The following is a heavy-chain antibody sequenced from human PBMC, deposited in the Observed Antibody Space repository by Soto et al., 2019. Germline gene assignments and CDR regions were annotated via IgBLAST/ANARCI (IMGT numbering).Heavy chain of an antibody. J-gene: IGHJ3*02. CDR3: ARGGGVGVAGSAAFDM. CDR2: INPATGAA. Sequence: QLHLVQSGAVVKKPGASVTVSCSASGYPVTAYYMHWVRQAPGRGLEWMGGINPATGAAKYTQTFQGRVTTTRETSRSTAYEERSCLTSEGAAGFFGARGGGVGVAGSAAFDMWGQGTLVTVSS. CDR1: GYPVTAYY. D-gene: IGHD3-3*01. V-gene: IGHV1-2*02.